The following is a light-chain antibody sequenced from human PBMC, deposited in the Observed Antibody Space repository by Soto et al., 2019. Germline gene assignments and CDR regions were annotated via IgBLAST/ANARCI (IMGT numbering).Light chain of an antibody. CDR1: QSVSSSY. J-gene: IGKJ3*01. CDR2: GAS. V-gene: IGKV3-20*01. CDR3: QQYGSSLFT. Sequence: EIVLTQSPGTLSLSPGERATLSCMASQSVSSSYLAWYQQKPGQAPRLLIYGASSRATGIPDRFSGSGSGTEFTLTISRLEPEDFAVSYCQQYGSSLFTFGPGTKVEIK.